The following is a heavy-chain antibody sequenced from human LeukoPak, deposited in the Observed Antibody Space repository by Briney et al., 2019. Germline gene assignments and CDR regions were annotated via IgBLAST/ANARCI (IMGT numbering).Heavy chain of an antibody. CDR1: GGSFSGYY. J-gene: IGHJ5*02. D-gene: IGHD3-10*01. CDR2: INHSGST. CDR3: ARGRRGYGSGSYSKGGSKPWFDR. V-gene: IGHV4-34*01. Sequence: SEPLSLTCAVYGGSFSGYYWSWLRQPAGKGLEWIGEINHSGSTNYNPSLQSRVTISVDTSKNQFSLKLSSVTAADTAVYYCARGRRGYGSGSYSKGGSKPWFDRWGQGTLVTVSS.